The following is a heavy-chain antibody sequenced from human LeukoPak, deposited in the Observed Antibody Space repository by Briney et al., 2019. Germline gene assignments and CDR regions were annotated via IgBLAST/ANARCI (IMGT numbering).Heavy chain of an antibody. J-gene: IGHJ3*02. D-gene: IGHD3-22*01. CDR2: FYYSANT. CDR1: GGSIRTYS. V-gene: IGHV4-59*08. CDR3: ARRDSSGYSLYAFDI. Sequence: SETLSLTCTVPGGSIRTYSWSWIRQPPGKGLEWVGHFYYSANTAYNPSLKSRVNFSVDTSKNQFSLRLSFVTAADTAVYYCARRDSSGYSLYAFDIWGQGTMVTVSS.